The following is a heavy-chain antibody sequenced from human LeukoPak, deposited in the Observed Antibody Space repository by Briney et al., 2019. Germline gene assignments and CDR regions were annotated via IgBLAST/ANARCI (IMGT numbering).Heavy chain of an antibody. CDR3: ARDGRGLMTRRPLDI. V-gene: IGHV4-61*02. CDR2: IYTSGST. CDR1: GCSISSGGYS. D-gene: IGHD1-26*01. Sequence: SETLSLTCTVSGCSISSGGYSWCWIRQPAGKGLVWIGRIYTSGSTNYNPSLSRRATISVDSSKNQFSLKQSSVTAADTAGYYCARDGRGLMTRRPLDIWGQGTMVTVSS. J-gene: IGHJ3*02.